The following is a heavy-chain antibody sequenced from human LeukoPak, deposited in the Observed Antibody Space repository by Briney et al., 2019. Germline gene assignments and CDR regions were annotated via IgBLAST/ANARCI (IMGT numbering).Heavy chain of an antibody. CDR1: GYTFTSYY. V-gene: IGHV1-46*01. D-gene: IGHD1-26*01. CDR2: INPSGGST. Sequence: ASVKVSCKASGYTFTSYYTHWVRQAPGQGLEWMGIINPSGGSTSYAQKFQGRVTMTRDTSTSTVYMELSSLRSEDTAVYYCARMIEGATFDYWGQGTLVTVSS. CDR3: ARMIEGATFDY. J-gene: IGHJ4*02.